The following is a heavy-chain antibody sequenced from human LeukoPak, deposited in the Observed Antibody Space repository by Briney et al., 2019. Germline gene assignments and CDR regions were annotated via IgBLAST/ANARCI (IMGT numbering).Heavy chain of an antibody. J-gene: IGHJ3*02. V-gene: IGHV3-23*01. CDR2: ISGSGGST. D-gene: IGHD3-10*02. Sequence: AGGSLRLSCAASGFTFSSYGMSWVRQAPGKGLEWVSAISGSGGSTYYADSVKGRFTISRDNSKNTLYLQMNSLRAEDTAVYYCAKSITMLSSGLDAFDIWGQGTMVTVSS. CDR3: AKSITMLSSGLDAFDI. CDR1: GFTFSSYG.